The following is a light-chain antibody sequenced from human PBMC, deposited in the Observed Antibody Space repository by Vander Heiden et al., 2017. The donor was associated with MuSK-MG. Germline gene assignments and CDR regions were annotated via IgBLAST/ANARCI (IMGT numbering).Light chain of an antibody. Sequence: SYELTQLPSVSVSPGQTASITCSGDKLGDKYACWYQQKPGQSPVLVIYQDSKRPSGIPERFSGSNSGNTATLTISGTQAMDEADYYCQAWDSSRVFGGGTKLTVL. J-gene: IGLJ2*01. CDR3: QAWDSSRV. V-gene: IGLV3-1*01. CDR1: KLGDKY. CDR2: QDS.